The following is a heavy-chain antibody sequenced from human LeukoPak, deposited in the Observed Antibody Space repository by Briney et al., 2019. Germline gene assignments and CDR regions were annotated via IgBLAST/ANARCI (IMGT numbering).Heavy chain of an antibody. CDR3: AKDTSNGPHIFIAARLNFDY. CDR2: ISGSGGST. CDR1: GFTFSSYA. J-gene: IGHJ4*02. V-gene: IGHV3-23*01. Sequence: PGGSLRLSCAASGFTFSSYAMSWVRQAPGKGLEWVSAISGSGGSTYYADSVKGRFTISRDNSKNTLYLQMNSLRAEDTAVYYCAKDTSNGPHIFIAARLNFDYWGQGTLVTVSS. D-gene: IGHD6-6*01.